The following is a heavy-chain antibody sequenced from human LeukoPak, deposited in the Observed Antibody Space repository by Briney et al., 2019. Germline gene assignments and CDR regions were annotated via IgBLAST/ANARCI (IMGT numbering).Heavy chain of an antibody. V-gene: IGHV4-30-4*08. D-gene: IGHD6-13*01. J-gene: IGHJ6*03. CDR1: GFTFSSYA. CDR3: ARRRIAAAALGTMDV. CDR2: IYYSGST. Sequence: LRLSCAASGFTFSSYAMSWIRQPPGKGLEWIGYIYYSGSTYYNPSLKSRVTISVDTSKNQFSLKLSSVTAADTAVYYCARRRIAAAALGTMDVWGKGTTVTVSS.